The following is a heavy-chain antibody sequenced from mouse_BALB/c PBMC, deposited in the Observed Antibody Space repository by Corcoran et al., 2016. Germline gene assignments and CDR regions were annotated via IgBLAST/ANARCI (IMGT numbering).Heavy chain of an antibody. J-gene: IGHJ3*01. CDR1: GYTFTEYT. D-gene: IGHD2-10*02. CDR2: INPKNGGT. Sequence: EVQLQQSGHELVTPGASVKLSCKTSGYTFTEYTMHWVKQSHGKSLEWIGGINPKNGGTSYNQKFKGKATLTVDKSSSTAYMERRSLTSEDSAVYYCARGREYGNPFAYWGQGTLVTVSA. CDR3: ARGREYGNPFAY. V-gene: IGHV1-18*01.